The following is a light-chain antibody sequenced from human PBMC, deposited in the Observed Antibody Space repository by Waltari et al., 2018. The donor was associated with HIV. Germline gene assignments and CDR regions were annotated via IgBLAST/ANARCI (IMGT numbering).Light chain of an antibody. CDR1: SLRNYY. J-gene: IGLJ2*01. V-gene: IGLV3-19*01. CDR3: NSRDSSGNRLVV. Sequence: SSEVTQDPAVSVALGQTVRITCQGDSLRNYYPTWYQQKPGQAPVLVIYGKNNRPSGIPDRFSGSTSGNTASLTITGAQADDEADYYCNSRDSSGNRLVVFGGGTKLTVL. CDR2: GKN.